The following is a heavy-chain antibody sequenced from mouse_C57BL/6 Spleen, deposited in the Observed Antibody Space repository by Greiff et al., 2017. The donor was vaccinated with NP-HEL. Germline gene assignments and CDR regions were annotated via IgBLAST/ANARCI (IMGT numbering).Heavy chain of an antibody. J-gene: IGHJ2*01. D-gene: IGHD1-1*01. Sequence: EVQLQQSGAELVKPGASVKLSCTASGFHFKDYYMHWVKQRTEQGLEWIGRIDPEDGETKYAPKFQGKATITADTSSNTAYLQLRSLTSAATAVYYYAFYGGSYDFDYWGQGTTLTVSS. CDR1: GFHFKDYY. CDR2: IDPEDGET. V-gene: IGHV14-2*01. CDR3: AFYGGSYDFDY.